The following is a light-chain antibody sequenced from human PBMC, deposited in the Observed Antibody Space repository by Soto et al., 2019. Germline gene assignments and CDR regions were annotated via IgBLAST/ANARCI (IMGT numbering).Light chain of an antibody. CDR3: QQYGISSHT. J-gene: IGKJ2*01. V-gene: IGKV3-20*01. CDR1: QSISSSY. Sequence: EVVLTQSPGTLSLSPGERATLSCRASQSISSSYLAWYQQKPGQAPRLLIHGASSRATGIPDRFSGSGSGTDFTLTINRLEPEDFAVYYCQQYGISSHTFGQGTKLEIK. CDR2: GAS.